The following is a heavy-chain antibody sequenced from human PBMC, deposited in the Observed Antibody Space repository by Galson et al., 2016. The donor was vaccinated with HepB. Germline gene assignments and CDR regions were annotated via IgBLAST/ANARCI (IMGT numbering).Heavy chain of an antibody. V-gene: IGHV3-23*01. D-gene: IGHD3-16*01. CDR1: GFTFSSYA. CDR2: ISGSGGST. CDR3: AKHRDGGGFRVWVWAFGEFDY. Sequence: SLRLSCAASGFTFSSYAMSWVRQAPGKGLEWVSAISGSGGSTYYADSVKGRFTISRDNSKNTLYLQMNSLRAGDTAVYYCAKHRDGGGFRVWVWAFGEFDYWGQGTLVTVSS. J-gene: IGHJ4*02.